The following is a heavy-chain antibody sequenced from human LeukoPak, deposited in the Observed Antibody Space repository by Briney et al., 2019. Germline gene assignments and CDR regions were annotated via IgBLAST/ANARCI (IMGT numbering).Heavy chain of an antibody. CDR2: LYDSGST. CDR3: AKGPYGSGNVFDI. J-gene: IGHJ3*02. CDR1: GGSISTSSYY. Sequence: SETLSLTCTVSGGSISTSSYYWGWIRQFPGKGLEWLGYLYDSGSTYYNPSLKSRVSISVDTSRSQLSLNLRSVTAADTAVYYCAKGPYGSGNVFDIWGQGTMVTVSS. V-gene: IGHV4-39*02. D-gene: IGHD4-17*01.